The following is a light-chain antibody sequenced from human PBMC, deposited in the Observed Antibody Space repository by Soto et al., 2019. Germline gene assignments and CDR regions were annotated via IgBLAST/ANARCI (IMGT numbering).Light chain of an antibody. CDR3: ASYTSSSSYV. J-gene: IGLJ1*01. V-gene: IGLV2-14*01. Sequence: LTQPASVSGSPGQSITISCTGTSSDVGGYNYVSWYQQHPGKAPKLMIYEVSNRPSGVSNRFSGSKSGNTASLTISGLQAEDEADYYCASYTSSSSYVFGTGTRSPS. CDR2: EVS. CDR1: SSDVGGYNY.